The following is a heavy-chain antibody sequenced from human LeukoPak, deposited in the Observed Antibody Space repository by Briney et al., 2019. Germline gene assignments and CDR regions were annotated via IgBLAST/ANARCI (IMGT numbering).Heavy chain of an antibody. CDR1: GGSISSGSYY. D-gene: IGHD2-2*02. J-gene: IGHJ6*02. Sequence: PSETLSLTSTVSGGSISSGSYYWSWIRQPAGKGLEWIGRIYTSGSTNYNPSLKSRVTISVDTSKNQFSLKLSSVTAADTAVYYCARAPDCSSTSCYTYHYGMDVWGQGTTVTVSS. V-gene: IGHV4-61*02. CDR2: IYTSGST. CDR3: ARAPDCSSTSCYTYHYGMDV.